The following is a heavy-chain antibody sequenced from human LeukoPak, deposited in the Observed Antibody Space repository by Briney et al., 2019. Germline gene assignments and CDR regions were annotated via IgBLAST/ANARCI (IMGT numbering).Heavy chain of an antibody. D-gene: IGHD6-13*01. CDR2: IIPIFGTA. CDR3: ARGIQQQLLNWFDP. CDR1: GGTFSSYA. J-gene: IGHJ5*02. V-gene: IGHV1-69*05. Sequence: SVKVSCKASGGTFSSYAISWVRQAPGQGLEWMGGIIPIFGTANYAQKFQGRVTITTDESTSTAYMELSSLRSEDTAVYYCARGIQQQLLNWFDPWGQGTLVTVSS.